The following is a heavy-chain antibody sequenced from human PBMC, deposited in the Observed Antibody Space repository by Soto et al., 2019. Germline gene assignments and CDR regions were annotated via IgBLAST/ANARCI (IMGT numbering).Heavy chain of an antibody. CDR3: ARHPERIAEIGWFDP. J-gene: IGHJ5*02. CDR1: GFTFSSYA. V-gene: IGHV3-23*01. D-gene: IGHD6-13*01. CDR2: ISGSGGST. Sequence: GGSLRLSCAASGFTFSSYAMTWVRQAPGKGLEWVSVISGSGGSTHYADSVKGRSTIARDNSKNTLYLQVNSLRAEDTAVYYCARHPERIAEIGWFDPWGQGTLVTVSS.